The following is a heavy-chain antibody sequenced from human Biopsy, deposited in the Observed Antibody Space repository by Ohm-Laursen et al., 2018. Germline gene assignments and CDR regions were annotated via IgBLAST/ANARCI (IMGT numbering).Heavy chain of an antibody. Sequence: VSSVKVFCKTSGYPFTFYEINWVRQATGQGLEWLGWMNPDCGNTGSAQKFHDRVTMTMNTSINTAYLELSSLRSEDTAVYYCARFDNGFDKWGQGTLVTVSS. CDR3: ARFDNGFDK. CDR1: GYPFTFYE. CDR2: MNPDCGNT. V-gene: IGHV1-8*01. D-gene: IGHD2-8*01. J-gene: IGHJ4*02.